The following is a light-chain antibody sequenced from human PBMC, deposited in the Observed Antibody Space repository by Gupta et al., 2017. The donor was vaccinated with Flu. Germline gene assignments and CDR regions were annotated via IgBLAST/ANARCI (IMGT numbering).Light chain of an antibody. V-gene: IGKV2-30*01. Sequence: DVVITQSPLSLPVTLGQPASISCRPSQRLVYRDGNTYLNWFQQRPGHAPRRLIYKVSNRDYGVPDSISGSGSCTDFTLKIISGEADDVVVYYCRQWKPCPRTFGQGTKVEIK. CDR3: RQWKPCPRT. CDR1: QRLVYRDGNTY. J-gene: IGKJ1*01. CDR2: KVS.